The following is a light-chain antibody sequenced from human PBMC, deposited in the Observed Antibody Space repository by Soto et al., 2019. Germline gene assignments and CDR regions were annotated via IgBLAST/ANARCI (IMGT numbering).Light chain of an antibody. J-gene: IGLJ3*02. CDR2: EVS. Sequence: QSVLTQPPSVSGSPGQSVTISCTGTSTDFVSYNRVSWYQQPPGTAPKLMIYEVSKRPSGVSNRFSGSKSGYTASLTISGLQAEDEADYYCSSHTSTSTWVFGAGTQLTVL. CDR3: SSHTSTSTWV. CDR1: STDFVSYNR. V-gene: IGLV2-18*02.